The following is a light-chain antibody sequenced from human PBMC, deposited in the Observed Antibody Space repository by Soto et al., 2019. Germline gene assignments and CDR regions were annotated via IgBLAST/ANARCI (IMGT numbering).Light chain of an antibody. CDR2: DSS. CDR3: QQFGDWPS. CDR1: QSLRSS. Sequence: ETMMTQSPDTLSVSLGERATLSCRASQSLRSSLAWYQQKPGQAPRLLISDSSTRATGIPARFSGSGSGTEFTLTISSLQSDDSAIYYCQQFGDWPSFGLGTKVDIK. V-gene: IGKV3-15*01. J-gene: IGKJ1*01.